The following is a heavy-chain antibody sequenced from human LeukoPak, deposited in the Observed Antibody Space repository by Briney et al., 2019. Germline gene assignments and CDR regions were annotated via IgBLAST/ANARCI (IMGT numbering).Heavy chain of an antibody. D-gene: IGHD2-2*01. CDR1: GGTFSSYA. V-gene: IGHV1-69*13. CDR3: ARGGDKICSSTSCYVFDY. J-gene: IGHJ4*02. CDR2: IIPIFGTA. Sequence: SVKVSCKASGGTFSSYAISWVRQAPRQGLEWMGGIIPIFGTANYAQKFQGRVTITADESTSTAYMELSSLRSEDTAVYYCARGGDKICSSTSCYVFDYWGQGTLVTVSS.